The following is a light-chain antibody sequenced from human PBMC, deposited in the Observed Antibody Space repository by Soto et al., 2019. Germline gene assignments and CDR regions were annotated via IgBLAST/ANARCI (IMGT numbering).Light chain of an antibody. CDR2: EVT. J-gene: IGLJ1*01. V-gene: IGLV2-14*01. Sequence: QSVLTQPASVSWSPGQSITISCTGTSSDVGGYNYVSWYQQHPAKAPKLMIYEVTWRPSGVSNRFSGSKSGNTASLTISGLQAEDEADYYCSSYTSSSTYVFGTGTKVTVL. CDR1: SSDVGGYNY. CDR3: SSYTSSSTYV.